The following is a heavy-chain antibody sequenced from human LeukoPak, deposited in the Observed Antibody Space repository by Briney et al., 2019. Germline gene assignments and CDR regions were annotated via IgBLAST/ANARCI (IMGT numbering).Heavy chain of an antibody. CDR2: MNPNSGNT. D-gene: IGHD4-4*01. Sequence: AASVKVSCKASGYTFTSYDINWVRQATGQGLEWMGWMNPNSGNTGYAQKFRGRVTMTRNTSISTAYMELSSLRSEDTAVYYCARRYYSNYVYYYYGMDVWGQGTTVTVSS. CDR1: GYTFTSYD. CDR3: ARRYYSNYVYYYYGMDV. J-gene: IGHJ6*02. V-gene: IGHV1-8*01.